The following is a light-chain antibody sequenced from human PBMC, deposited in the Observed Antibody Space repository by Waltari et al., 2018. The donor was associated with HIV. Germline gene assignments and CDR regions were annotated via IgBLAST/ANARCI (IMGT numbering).Light chain of an antibody. J-gene: IGLJ3*02. Sequence: QSALTQPASVSGSPGQSITISCTGTSSDVGGYNYVSWYQQHPGKAPKLMIYEVSKRPSGVSNRFSGSKSVNTASLTISGLQAEDEADYYCSSYTSSSTRVFGGGTNLTVL. V-gene: IGLV2-14*01. CDR3: SSYTSSSTRV. CDR2: EVS. CDR1: SSDVGGYNY.